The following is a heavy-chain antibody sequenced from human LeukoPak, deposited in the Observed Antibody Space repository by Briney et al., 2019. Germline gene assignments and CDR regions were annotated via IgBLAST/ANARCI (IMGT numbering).Heavy chain of an antibody. CDR1: GYTFTRYG. D-gene: IGHD1-26*01. CDR2: IGTYNGNT. CDR3: VREWDHTRMTFDI. V-gene: IGHV1-18*01. J-gene: IGHJ3*02. Sequence: ASVKVSCKASGYTFTRYGISWVRQAPGQGLEWMGWIGTYNGNTRYAQEFQGRVTMTTDTSTSTGYMELRNLRSDDTAVYFCVREWDHTRMTFDIWGQGTMVTVSS.